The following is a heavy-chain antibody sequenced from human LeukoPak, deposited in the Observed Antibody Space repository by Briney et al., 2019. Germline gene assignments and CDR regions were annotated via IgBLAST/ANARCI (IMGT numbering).Heavy chain of an antibody. J-gene: IGHJ4*02. CDR2: INSDSSYI. CDR1: GFAFSSYS. Sequence: GGSLRLSCAASGFAFSSYSMNWVRQAPGKGLEWVSSINSDSSYIYYADSVKGRFTISRDNAKNLLYLQMNSLRAEDTAVYYCARGPIPDYWGQGTLVTVSS. V-gene: IGHV3-21*01. D-gene: IGHD2-2*02. CDR3: ARGPIPDY.